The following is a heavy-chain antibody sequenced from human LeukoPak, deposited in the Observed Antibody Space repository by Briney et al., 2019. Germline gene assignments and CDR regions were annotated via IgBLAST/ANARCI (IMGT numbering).Heavy chain of an antibody. Sequence: GGSLRLSCAASGFTFSSYWMSWVRQAPGKGLEWVANIKQDGSEKYYVDSVKGRFTISRDNAKNSLYLQMNSLRAEDTALYYCARFGYYDSSGYYPYWGQGTLVTVSS. J-gene: IGHJ4*02. CDR2: IKQDGSEK. CDR1: GFTFSSYW. CDR3: ARFGYYDSSGYYPY. D-gene: IGHD3-22*01. V-gene: IGHV3-7*03.